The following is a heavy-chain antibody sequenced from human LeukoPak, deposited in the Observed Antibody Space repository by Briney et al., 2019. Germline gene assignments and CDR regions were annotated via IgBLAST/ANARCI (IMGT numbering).Heavy chain of an antibody. CDR2: IKQDGSEK. D-gene: IGHD3-3*01. Sequence: GGSLRLSCAASGFIFSSYWMSWVRQAPGKGLEWVANIKQDGSEKYYVDSVKGRFTISRDNAKNSLYLQMNSLRAEDTAVYYCARNYDFWSGDYNSMYYFDYWGQGTLVTVCS. V-gene: IGHV3-7*01. CDR3: ARNYDFWSGDYNSMYYFDY. J-gene: IGHJ4*02. CDR1: GFIFSSYW.